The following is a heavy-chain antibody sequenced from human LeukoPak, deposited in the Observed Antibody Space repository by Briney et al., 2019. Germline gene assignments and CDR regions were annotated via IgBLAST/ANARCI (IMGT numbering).Heavy chain of an antibody. CDR1: GFTFSSSP. V-gene: IGHV3-64*02. Sequence: GGSLRLSCAASGFTFSSSPMHWVRQAPGKGLEYVSAIDSNGGSTYYADSVKGRFTISRDNFKNTLYLLMGSLRAEDMAVYYCARVFYHSGGYYYDCWGQGTLVTVSS. CDR2: IDSNGGST. D-gene: IGHD3-22*01. CDR3: ARVFYHSGGYYYDC. J-gene: IGHJ4*02.